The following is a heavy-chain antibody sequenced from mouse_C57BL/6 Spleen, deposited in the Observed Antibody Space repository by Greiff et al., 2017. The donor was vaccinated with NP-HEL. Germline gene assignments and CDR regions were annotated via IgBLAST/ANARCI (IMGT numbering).Heavy chain of an antibody. D-gene: IGHD2-4*01. CDR2: IDPANGNT. CDR3: ARSRDYDGGVFDY. J-gene: IGHJ2*01. CDR1: GFNIKNTY. Sequence: EVQLVESVAELVRPGASVKLSCTASGFNIKNTYMHWVKQRPEQGLEWIGRIDPANGNTKYAPKFQGKATITADTSSNTAYLQLSSLTSEDTAIYYCARSRDYDGGVFDYWGQGTTLTVSS. V-gene: IGHV14-3*01.